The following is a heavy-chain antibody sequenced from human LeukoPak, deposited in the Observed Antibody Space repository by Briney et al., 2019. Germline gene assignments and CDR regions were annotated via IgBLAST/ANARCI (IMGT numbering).Heavy chain of an antibody. CDR1: GFTFDDYA. D-gene: IGHD3-16*01. CDR3: AKVGSQGDYDMDV. Sequence: PGRSLRLSCAASGFTFDDYAMHWVRQAPGKGLEWVSGISWNSGSIGYADSVKGRFTISRDNAKNSLYLQMNSLRAEDTALYYCAKVGSQGDYDMDVWGQGTTVTVSS. J-gene: IGHJ6*02. CDR2: ISWNSGSI. V-gene: IGHV3-9*01.